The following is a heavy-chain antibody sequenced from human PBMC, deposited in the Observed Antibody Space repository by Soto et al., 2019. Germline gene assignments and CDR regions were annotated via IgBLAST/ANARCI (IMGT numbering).Heavy chain of an antibody. CDR3: SRLMGAMRWGD. D-gene: IGHD1-26*01. Sequence: QITLKESGPTVVKPTQTLTLTCNVSGFSLTTSAVAVGWIRQPPGKALEWLTLIYWDDDKRYSPSLKSRLTITSDTSKNQVVVTMTNMDPVDTATYYCSRLMGAMRWGDWGQGALVTVSS. CDR2: IYWDDDK. V-gene: IGHV2-5*02. J-gene: IGHJ4*02. CDR1: GFSLTTSAVA.